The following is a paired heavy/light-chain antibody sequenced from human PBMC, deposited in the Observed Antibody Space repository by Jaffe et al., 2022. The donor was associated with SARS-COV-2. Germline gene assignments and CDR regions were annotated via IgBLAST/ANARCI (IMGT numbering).Heavy chain of an antibody. CDR3: ARPRVLMTGGHWDI. Sequence: QLQLQESGPGLVKPSETLSLTCTVSGGSISSNNYYWGWIRQPPGKGLEWIGSIPYSGSPFYNPSLRSRVTLSVDSSNNQFSLKLSSVTAADTAVYYCARPRVLMTGGHWDIWGPGTMVTVSS. CDR1: GGSISSNNYY. CDR2: IPYSGSP. V-gene: IGHV4-39*01. D-gene: IGHD2-8*02. J-gene: IGHJ3*02.
Light chain of an antibody. CDR2: DAS. Sequence: EIVLTQSPATLSLSPGERATLSCRASQSVSSYLAWYQQKPGQAPRLLIYDASNRATGIPARFSGSGSGTDFTLTISSLEAEDFAVYYCQQRSNWPLTFGGGTKVEIK. CDR1: QSVSSY. CDR3: QQRSNWPLT. V-gene: IGKV3-11*01. J-gene: IGKJ4*01.